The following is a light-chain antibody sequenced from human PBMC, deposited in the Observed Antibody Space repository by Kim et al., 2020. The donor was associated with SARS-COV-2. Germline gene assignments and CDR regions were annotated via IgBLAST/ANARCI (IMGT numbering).Light chain of an antibody. V-gene: IGLV1-44*01. CDR3: AAWDDTLNGRV. CDR1: SSNLGSNS. Sequence: GQRVTMSCSGSSSNLGSNSVHWYQHRPRTAPKLLIYNNNQRPSGVPGRFSASKSGTSASLVISGLQSEDEADYYCAAWDDTLNGRVFGGGTQLTVL. J-gene: IGLJ3*02. CDR2: NNN.